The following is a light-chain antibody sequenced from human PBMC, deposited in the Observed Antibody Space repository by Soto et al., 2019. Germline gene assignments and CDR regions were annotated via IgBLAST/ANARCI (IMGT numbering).Light chain of an antibody. CDR2: WAS. Sequence: DIVITHSPDSLAVSLGERATINCKSSQSVLYSSNNKNYLAWYQQKPGQPPKLLIYWASTRESGVPDRFSGSGSGTDFTLTINSLQSEDFAVYYCQQYNSWPPITFGQGTRLEIK. CDR1: QSVLYSSNNKNY. CDR3: QQYNSWPPIT. V-gene: IGKV4-1*01. J-gene: IGKJ5*01.